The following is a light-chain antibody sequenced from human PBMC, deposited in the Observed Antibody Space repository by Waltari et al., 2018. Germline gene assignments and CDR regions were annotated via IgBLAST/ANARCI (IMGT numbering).Light chain of an antibody. Sequence: QSALTQPASVSGSPGQSITISCTGTSSDVGSYTLVSWYQQHPGKAPKLIIYAVSKRPSGASARFSGSKSGNTASLTISGLQAEDEADYYCCSYAGSTTRWVFGGGTKLTVL. J-gene: IGLJ3*02. CDR3: CSYAGSTTRWV. CDR2: AVS. V-gene: IGLV2-23*02. CDR1: SSDVGSYTL.